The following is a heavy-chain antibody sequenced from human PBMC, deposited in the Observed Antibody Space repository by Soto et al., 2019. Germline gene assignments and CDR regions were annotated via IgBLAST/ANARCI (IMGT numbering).Heavy chain of an antibody. Sequence: EVQLLESGGGLVQPGGSLRLSCAASGFTFSSYGMSWVRQAPGKGLEWVSAISGSGGSTYYADSVKGRFTFSRDNSKNTLCLQMKRLRADDTAVYYCWEGSGSSWYSSWGQGTLVTVSS. CDR1: GFTFSSYG. CDR3: WEGSGSSWYSS. V-gene: IGHV3-23*01. CDR2: ISGSGGST. D-gene: IGHD6-13*01. J-gene: IGHJ4*02.